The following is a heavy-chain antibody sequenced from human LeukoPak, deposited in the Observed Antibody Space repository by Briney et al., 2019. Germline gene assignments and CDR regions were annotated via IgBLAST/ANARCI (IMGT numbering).Heavy chain of an antibody. CDR3: AKDGFDY. CDR1: GFTFGSYG. CDR2: ISYDGSNK. J-gene: IGHJ4*02. V-gene: IGHV3-30*18. Sequence: PGGSLRLSCAASGFTFGSYGMHWVRQAPGKGLEWVAVISYDGSNKYYADSVKGRFTISRDNSKNTLYLQMNSLRAEDAAVYYCAKDGFDYWGQGTLVTVSS.